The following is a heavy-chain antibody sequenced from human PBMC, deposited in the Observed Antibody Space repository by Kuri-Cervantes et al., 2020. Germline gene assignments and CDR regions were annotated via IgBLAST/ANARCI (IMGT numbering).Heavy chain of an antibody. Sequence: SETLSLTCAVYGGSFSGYHWSWIRQPPGKGLEWIGEINHRGSTNYNPSLKSRVTISVDTSKDQFSLKLSSVTAADTAVYYCARDPKSSGYYSLPGYWGQGTLVTVSS. CDR3: ARDPKSSGYYSLPGY. CDR2: INHRGST. J-gene: IGHJ4*02. V-gene: IGHV4-34*01. CDR1: GGSFSGYH. D-gene: IGHD3-22*01.